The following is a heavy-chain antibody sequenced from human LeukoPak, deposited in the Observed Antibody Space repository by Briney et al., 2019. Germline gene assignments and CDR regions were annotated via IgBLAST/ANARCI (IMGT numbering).Heavy chain of an antibody. D-gene: IGHD5-24*01. V-gene: IGHV3-30*02. CDR3: AKSGYNRFDY. CDR1: GFTFSTYG. J-gene: IGHJ4*02. CDR2: IRYDGSNK. Sequence: GGSLRLSCAASGFTFSTYGMHWVRQAPGKGLEWVAFIRYDGSNKYYADSVKGRFTISRDNSKNTLYLQMNSLRADDTAVYYCAKSGYNRFDYWGQGTLVTVSS.